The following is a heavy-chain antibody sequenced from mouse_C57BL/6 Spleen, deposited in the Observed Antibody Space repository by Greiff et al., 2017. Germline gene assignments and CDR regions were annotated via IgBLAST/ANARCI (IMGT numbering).Heavy chain of an antibody. CDR2: IRNKANGYTT. D-gene: IGHD1-1*01. Sequence: EVKLMESGGGLVQPGGSLSLSCAASGFTFTDYYMSWVRQTPGKALEWLGFIRNKANGYTTEYSASVKGRFTISRVNSQSILYLQMNALRAEDSATYYCARPYCYGSSYDYYAMDFWGQGTSVTVSS. V-gene: IGHV7-3*01. CDR1: GFTFTDYY. J-gene: IGHJ4*01. CDR3: ARPYCYGSSYDYYAMDF.